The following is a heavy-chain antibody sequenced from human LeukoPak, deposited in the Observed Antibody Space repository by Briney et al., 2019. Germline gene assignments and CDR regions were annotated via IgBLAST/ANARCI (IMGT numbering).Heavy chain of an antibody. CDR1: GGSISSSGYY. J-gene: IGHJ1*01. D-gene: IGHD6-6*01. CDR2: INHSGST. Sequence: PSETLSLTCTVSGGSISSSGYYWSWIRQPPGKGLEWIGEINHSGSTNYNPSLKSRVTISVDTSKNQFSLKLSSVTAADTAVYYCASPRYSSSLRYFQHWGQGTLVTVSS. V-gene: IGHV4-39*07. CDR3: ASPRYSSSLRYFQH.